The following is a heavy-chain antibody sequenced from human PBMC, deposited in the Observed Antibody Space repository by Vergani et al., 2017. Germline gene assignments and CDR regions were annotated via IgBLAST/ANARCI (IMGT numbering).Heavy chain of an antibody. V-gene: IGHV3-23*03. CDR1: GFTFSSYW. Sequence: EVQLVESGGGLVQPGGSLRLSCAASGFTFSSYWMSWVRQAPGKGLEWVSVIYSGGSSTYYADSVKGRFTISRDNSKNTLYLQMNSLRAEDTAVYYCAKGVVPGAFDIWGQGTMVTVSS. D-gene: IGHD2-15*01. CDR3: AKGVVPGAFDI. J-gene: IGHJ3*02. CDR2: IYSGGSST.